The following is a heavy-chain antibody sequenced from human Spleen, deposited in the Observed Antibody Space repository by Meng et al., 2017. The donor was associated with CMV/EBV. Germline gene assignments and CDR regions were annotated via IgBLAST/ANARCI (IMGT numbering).Heavy chain of an antibody. V-gene: IGHV4-39*07. D-gene: IGHD2-15*01. J-gene: IGHJ4*02. Sequence: ETLSLTCSVSGGSIKSHNFHWGWIRQPPGKGLEWIGSIYDSGSAYYNPSLKSRVIMSVDTSKNRFSLKLSSVTAADTAVYYCARDGDCSGGACYDRWGQGTLVTVSS. CDR3: ARDGDCSGGACYDR. CDR2: IYDSGSA. CDR1: GGSIKSHNFH.